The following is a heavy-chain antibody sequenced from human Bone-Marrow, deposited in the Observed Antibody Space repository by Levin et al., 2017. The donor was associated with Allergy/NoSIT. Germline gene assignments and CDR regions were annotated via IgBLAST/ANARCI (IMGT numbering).Heavy chain of an antibody. CDR1: GGSISSSSYY. V-gene: IGHV4-39*01. J-gene: IGHJ6*02. CDR2: IYYSGST. Sequence: SQTLSLTCTVSGGSISSSSYYWGWIRQPPGKGLEWIGSIYYSGSTYYNPSLKSRATISVDTSKNQFSLKLSSVTAADTAVYYCSHYYDSSGYYYLDYYYYYGMDVWGQGTTVTVSS. CDR3: SHYYDSSGYYYLDYYYYYGMDV. D-gene: IGHD3-22*01.